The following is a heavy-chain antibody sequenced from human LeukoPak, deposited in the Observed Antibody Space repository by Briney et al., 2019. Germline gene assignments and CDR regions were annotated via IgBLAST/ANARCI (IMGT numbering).Heavy chain of an antibody. D-gene: IGHD2-15*01. J-gene: IGHJ4*02. CDR2: ISYDGSIN. V-gene: IGHV3-30*04. Sequence: GTSLRLSCAASGFTFNSYAVHWVRQAPGKGLEWVAVISYDGSINFYAASVKGRFTISRDNSKNTLYLQMNSLRIDETALYFCARDRRYCSGGSCYFDYFFDYWGQGTLVTVSS. CDR1: GFTFNSYA. CDR3: ARDRRYCSGGSCYFDYFFDY.